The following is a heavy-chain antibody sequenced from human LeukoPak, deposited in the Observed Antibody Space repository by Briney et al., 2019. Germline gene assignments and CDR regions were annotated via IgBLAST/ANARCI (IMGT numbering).Heavy chain of an antibody. D-gene: IGHD4-17*01. V-gene: IGHV3-23*01. CDR2: ISGSGGST. Sequence: PGGSLRLSCAASGFTFSSYAMSWVRQAPGKGLEWVSAISGSGGSTYYADSVKGRFTISRDNSKNTLYLQMNSLRAEDTAVYYCAKDLYDYGAQLADYWGQGTLVTVSS. CDR3: AKDLYDYGAQLADY. J-gene: IGHJ4*02. CDR1: GFTFSSYA.